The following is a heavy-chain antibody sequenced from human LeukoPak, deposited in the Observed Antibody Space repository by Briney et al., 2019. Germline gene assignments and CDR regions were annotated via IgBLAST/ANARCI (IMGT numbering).Heavy chain of an antibody. CDR2: IYYSGST. Sequence: KPSETLSLTCTVPGGSISSSSYYWGWIRQPPGKGLEWIGSIYYSGSTYYNPSLKSRVTISVDTSKNQFSLKLSSVTAADTAVYYCARSAAAYDAFDIWGQGTMVTVSS. V-gene: IGHV4-39*01. CDR1: GGSISSSSYY. CDR3: ARSAAAYDAFDI. J-gene: IGHJ3*02. D-gene: IGHD6-13*01.